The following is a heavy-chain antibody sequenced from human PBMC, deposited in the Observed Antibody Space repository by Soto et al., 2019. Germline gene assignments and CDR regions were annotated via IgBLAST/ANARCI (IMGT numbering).Heavy chain of an antibody. CDR2: ISYDGSNK. CDR1: GFTFSSYV. J-gene: IGHJ4*02. D-gene: IGHD2-2*01. V-gene: IGHV3-30*18. Sequence: PGGFLRLSCAASGFTFSSYVMHWVRQAPGKGLEWVAVISYDGSNKYYADSVKGRFTISRDNSKNTLYLQMNSLRAEDTAVYYCAKGVVVVPAAALDYWGQGTLVTVSS. CDR3: AKGVVVVPAAALDY.